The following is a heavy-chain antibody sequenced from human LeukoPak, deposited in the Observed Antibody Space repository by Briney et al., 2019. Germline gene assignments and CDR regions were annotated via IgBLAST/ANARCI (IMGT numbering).Heavy chain of an antibody. CDR1: GYTFTSYA. CDR3: ARYVGDYAIFDY. CDR2: INAGNGNT. V-gene: IGHV1-3*01. Sequence: ASVKVSCTASGYTFTSYAMHWVRQAPGQRLEWMGWINAGNGNTKYSQKFQGRVTITRDTSASTAYMELSSLRSEDTAVYYCARYVGDYAIFDYWGQGTLVTVSS. J-gene: IGHJ4*02. D-gene: IGHD4-17*01.